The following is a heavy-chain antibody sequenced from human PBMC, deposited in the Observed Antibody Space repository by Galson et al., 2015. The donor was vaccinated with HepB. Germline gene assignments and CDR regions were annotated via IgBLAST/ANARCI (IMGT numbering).Heavy chain of an antibody. D-gene: IGHD2-8*01. Sequence: QSGAEVKKPGESVEISCKASGYSFTSYWIAWVRQMPGKGLEWMGIIHPADSNIRYSPSFQGQVIFSADRSTSTAYLQWSSLKASDTALYFCAWVACTNSGCPMRLHWFGPWGQGTLVTVSS. J-gene: IGHJ5*02. CDR3: AWVACTNSGCPMRLHWFGP. CDR1: GYSFTSYW. V-gene: IGHV5-51*03. CDR2: IHPADSNI.